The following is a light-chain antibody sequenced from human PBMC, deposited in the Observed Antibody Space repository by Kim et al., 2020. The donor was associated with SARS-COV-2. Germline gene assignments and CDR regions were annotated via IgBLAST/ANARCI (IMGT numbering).Light chain of an antibody. V-gene: IGLV2-14*03. Sequence: QSALTKPASVSGSPGQSITISCTGTSSDVGGYNYVSWYQQHPGKAPKHMIYDVRNRPSGVSNRFSGSKSGNTASLTISGLQAEDEADYYCSSYTSSSSLYVFGTGTKVTFL. J-gene: IGLJ1*01. CDR2: DVR. CDR3: SSYTSSSSLYV. CDR1: SSDVGGYNY.